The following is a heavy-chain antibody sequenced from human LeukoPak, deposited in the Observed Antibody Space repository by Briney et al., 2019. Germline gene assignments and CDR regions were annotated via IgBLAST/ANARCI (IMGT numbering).Heavy chain of an antibody. D-gene: IGHD2-2*02. CDR1: GYTFTGYY. CDR2: INPNSGGT. J-gene: IGHJ3*02. Sequence: ASVKVSCKASGYTFTGYYMHWVRQAPGQGLEWMGWINPNSGGTNYAQKFQGRVTMTRDTSISTAYMELSRLRSDDTAVYYCERLPAAIIGAFDIWGQGTMVTVSS. CDR3: ERLPAAIIGAFDI. V-gene: IGHV1-2*02.